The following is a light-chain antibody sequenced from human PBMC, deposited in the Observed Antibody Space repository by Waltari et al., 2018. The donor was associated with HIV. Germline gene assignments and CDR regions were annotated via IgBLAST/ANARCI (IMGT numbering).Light chain of an antibody. CDR1: SSDVGGYNS. V-gene: IGLV2-11*01. CDR2: DIS. Sequence: QSALTQPRSVSGSPGQSVTISCTGTSSDVGGYNSVSWYQQHPGKAPKRMIYDISKRPSGVPDRFSGSKSGNTASLTISGLQAEDEADYYCCSYAGSYTFGVFGGGTKLTVL. J-gene: IGLJ3*02. CDR3: CSYAGSYTFGV.